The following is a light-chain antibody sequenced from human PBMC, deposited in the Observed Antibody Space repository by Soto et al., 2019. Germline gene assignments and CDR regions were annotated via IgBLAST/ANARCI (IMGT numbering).Light chain of an antibody. J-gene: IGLJ2*01. CDR1: SSDVGGYNY. CDR3: SSYAGSNTV. Sequence: QSALTQPPSASGSPGQSVTISCTGTSSDVGGYNYVSWYQQHPGKAPKLMIYEVSKRPSGVPDRFSGSKSGNTASLTVSELQAEDEADYYCSSYAGSNTVFGGGTKLTVL. V-gene: IGLV2-8*01. CDR2: EVS.